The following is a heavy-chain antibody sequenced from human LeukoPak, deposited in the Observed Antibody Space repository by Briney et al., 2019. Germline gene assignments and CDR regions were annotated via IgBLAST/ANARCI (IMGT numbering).Heavy chain of an antibody. D-gene: IGHD3-22*01. CDR3: VSYYYDSSGFFDY. J-gene: IGHJ4*02. V-gene: IGHV1-69*02. CDR2: IIPILGIA. CDR1: GGTFSSYT. Sequence: SVKVSCKASGGTFSSYTISWVRQAPGQGLGWMGRIIPILGIANYAQKFQGRVTITADKSTSTAYMELSSLRSEDTAVYYCVSYYYDSSGFFDYWGQGTLVTVSS.